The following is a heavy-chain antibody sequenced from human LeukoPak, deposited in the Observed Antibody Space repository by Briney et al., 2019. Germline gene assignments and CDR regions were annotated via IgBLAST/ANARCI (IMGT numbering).Heavy chain of an antibody. Sequence: GGSLRLSCAASGFTFSSYWMNWARQAPGKGLEWVASINHNGNVNYYVDSVKGRFTISRDNAKNSLYLQMSNLRAEDTAVYYCARTIVWVCGMDVWGQGTTVTVSS. V-gene: IGHV3-7*03. CDR2: INHNGNVN. CDR1: GFTFSSYW. CDR3: ARTIVWVCGMDV. J-gene: IGHJ6*02. D-gene: IGHD3-3*01.